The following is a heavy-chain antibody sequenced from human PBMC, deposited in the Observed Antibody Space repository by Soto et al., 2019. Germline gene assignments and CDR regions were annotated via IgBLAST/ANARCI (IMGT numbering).Heavy chain of an antibody. D-gene: IGHD1-1*01. CDR3: ASALERSYYYYYGMDL. V-gene: IGHV3-48*03. CDR2: ISSSGSTI. Sequence: GGSLRLSCAASGFTFSSYEMNCVRQAPGKGLEWVSYISSSGSTIYYADSVKGRFTISRDNAKNSLYLQMNSLRAEDTAVYYCASALERSYYYYYGMDLWGKGTTVTVSS. J-gene: IGHJ6*04. CDR1: GFTFSSYE.